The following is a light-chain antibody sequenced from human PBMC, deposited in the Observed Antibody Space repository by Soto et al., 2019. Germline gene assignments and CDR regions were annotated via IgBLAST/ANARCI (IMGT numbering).Light chain of an antibody. CDR2: RTN. CDR3: VLYMGSVHV. Sequence: QTVVTQEPSFSVSPGGTVTLTGSLSSGSVSTSYYPSWYQQTPGQAPRTLIYRTNTRSSGGPDRFSGSILGNKAALTITGAQADDESDYYCVLYMGSVHVFGGGTKLTVL. V-gene: IGLV8-61*01. J-gene: IGLJ2*01. CDR1: SGSVSTSYY.